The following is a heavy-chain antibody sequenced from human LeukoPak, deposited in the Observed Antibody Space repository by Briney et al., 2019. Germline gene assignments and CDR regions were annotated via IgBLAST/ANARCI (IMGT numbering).Heavy chain of an antibody. CDR1: GFTFSSYR. D-gene: IGHD6-6*01. V-gene: IGHV3-48*01. Sequence: GGSLRLSCAASGFTFSSYRMNWVRQAPGKGLEWVSFISGSSSDIYYADSVKGRFTISRDNAKNSMYLQMNSLRAEDTAMYYCARVGSSSGDYWGQGTLVTVSS. CDR2: ISGSSSDI. CDR3: ARVGSSSGDY. J-gene: IGHJ4*02.